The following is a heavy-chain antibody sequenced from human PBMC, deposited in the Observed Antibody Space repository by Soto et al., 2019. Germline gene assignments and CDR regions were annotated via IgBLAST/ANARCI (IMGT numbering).Heavy chain of an antibody. Sequence: SETLSLTCTVSGGSISSSSYYWGWIRQPPGKGLEWIGSIYFSGSTYYNPSLKSRVTISVDTSKNHFSLKLRSVTTADTSVYYCATQSLARYCSSTSCLHYDGMDVWGQGTTVTVSS. V-gene: IGHV4-39*01. CDR2: IYFSGST. CDR3: ATQSLARYCSSTSCLHYDGMDV. CDR1: GGSISSSSYY. J-gene: IGHJ6*02. D-gene: IGHD2-2*01.